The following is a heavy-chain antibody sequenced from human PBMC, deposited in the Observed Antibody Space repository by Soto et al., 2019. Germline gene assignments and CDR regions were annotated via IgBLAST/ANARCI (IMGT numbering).Heavy chain of an antibody. J-gene: IGHJ6*02. Sequence: QVQLVESGGGVVQPGRSLRLSCAASGFTFSSYALHWVRQAPGKGLEWVAVMFYDGSNKYYADSVKGRFTISRDNSKNTLYLQMNSLRAEDTAVYYCAREENYYDSSGYVKVLYFYGMDVWGQGTTVTVSS. CDR2: MFYDGSNK. CDR1: GFTFSSYA. D-gene: IGHD3-22*01. CDR3: AREENYYDSSGYVKVLYFYGMDV. V-gene: IGHV3-30-3*01.